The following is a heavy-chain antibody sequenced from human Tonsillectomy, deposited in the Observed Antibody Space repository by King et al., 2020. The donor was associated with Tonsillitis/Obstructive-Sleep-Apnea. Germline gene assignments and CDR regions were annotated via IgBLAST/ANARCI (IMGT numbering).Heavy chain of an antibody. J-gene: IGHJ6*03. CDR3: ARLYSSTWYDYYYYYMDV. V-gene: IGHV4-59*08. D-gene: IGHD6-13*01. Sequence: QLQESGPGLVKPSETLSFPSTVLVGPTISYYWNWTRQPPGKGWRGFGIFISMGSPNNNPPPKSRFTISVATSKNQFSLKLSSVTAADTAVYYCARLYSSTWYDYYYYYMDVWGKGTTVTVSS. CDR2: FISMGSP. CDR1: VGPTISYY.